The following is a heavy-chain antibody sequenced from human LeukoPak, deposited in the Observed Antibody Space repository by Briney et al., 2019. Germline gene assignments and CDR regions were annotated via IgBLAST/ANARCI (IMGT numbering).Heavy chain of an antibody. V-gene: IGHV4-59*11. CDR3: ARLLDNDSSGDPDTFDM. D-gene: IGHD3-22*01. Sequence: SETLSLTCAVSGGSISGHYWSWIRQPAGKGLEWIGYIYYSGKTYYSSSLRSRVTISVDTSKNHFSLKLTSVTAADTAVYYCARLLDNDSSGDPDTFDMWGQGTMVTVSS. J-gene: IGHJ3*02. CDR1: GGSISGHY. CDR2: IYYSGKT.